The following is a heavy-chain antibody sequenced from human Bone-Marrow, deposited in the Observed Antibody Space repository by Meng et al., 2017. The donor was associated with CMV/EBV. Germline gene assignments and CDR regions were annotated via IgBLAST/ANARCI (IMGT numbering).Heavy chain of an antibody. CDR1: GGSISSGSDY. CDR3: ARHGRRGVLYAFDI. Sequence: GSLRLSCTVSGGSISSGSDYWGWIRQPPGKGLEWIGSMYYSGSTYYTPSLRSRVSMSLDTSKDQFSLNLRSVTAADTAVYYWARHGRRGVLYAFDIWGQGTAVTVSS. D-gene: IGHD3-10*01. V-gene: IGHV4-39*01. J-gene: IGHJ3*02. CDR2: MYYSGST.